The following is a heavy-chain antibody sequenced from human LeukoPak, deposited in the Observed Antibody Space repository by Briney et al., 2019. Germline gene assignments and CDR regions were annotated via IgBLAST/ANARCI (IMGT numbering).Heavy chain of an antibody. CDR2: INPSGGST. D-gene: IGHD3-10*01. CDR3: ARTRITMVRGVRLGMDV. Sequence: ASVKVSCKAPGYTFTSYYMHWVRQAPGQGREERGIINPSGGSTSYAQKFQGRVTMTRDTSTSTVYMELSSLRSEDTAVYYCARTRITMVRGVRLGMDVWGQGTTVTVSS. V-gene: IGHV1-46*01. CDR1: GYTFTSYY. J-gene: IGHJ6*02.